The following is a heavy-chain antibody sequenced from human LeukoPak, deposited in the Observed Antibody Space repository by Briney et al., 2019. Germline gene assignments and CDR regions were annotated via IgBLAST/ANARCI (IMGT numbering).Heavy chain of an antibody. CDR1: GFTFSSYS. J-gene: IGHJ3*02. V-gene: IGHV3-21*01. Sequence: GGSLRLSCAASGFTFSSYSMNWVRQAPGKGLEWVSSISSSSYIYYADSVKGRFTNSRDNAKNSLYLQMNSLRAEDTAVYYCARDPYYYDSSGDSDIWGQGTMVTVSS. CDR2: ISSSSYI. CDR3: ARDPYYYDSSGDSDI. D-gene: IGHD3-22*01.